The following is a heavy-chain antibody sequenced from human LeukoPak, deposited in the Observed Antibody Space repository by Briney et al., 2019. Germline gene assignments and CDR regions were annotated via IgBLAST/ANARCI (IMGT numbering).Heavy chain of an antibody. CDR2: ISSGGGTT. D-gene: IGHD6-19*01. V-gene: IGHV3-23*01. CDR3: AKDPSAGFADGDAFDI. CDR1: GFCFSYYA. Sequence: GGSLRLSCAASGFCFSYYAMSWVRQAPGKGLEWVSGISSGGGTTYYEDSVKGRFTISRDNSKTTLYLLMNSLRAEDTAVYFCAKDPSAGFADGDAFDIWGQGTMVTVSS. J-gene: IGHJ3*02.